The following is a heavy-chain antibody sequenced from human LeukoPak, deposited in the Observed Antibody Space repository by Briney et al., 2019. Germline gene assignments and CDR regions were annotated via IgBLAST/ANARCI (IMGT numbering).Heavy chain of an antibody. V-gene: IGHV3-74*01. CDR2: INSDGSST. J-gene: IGHJ3*02. CDR1: GFTFSSYW. CDR3: ARSPVEVDGFDI. Sequence: GGSLRLSCAASGFTFSSYWMYWVGQAPGKGLVWVSRINSDGSSTSYADSVKGRCSISRDNAKNTLYLQMNSLRAEDTAVYYCARSPVEVDGFDIWGQGTIVTVSS. D-gene: IGHD2-2*01.